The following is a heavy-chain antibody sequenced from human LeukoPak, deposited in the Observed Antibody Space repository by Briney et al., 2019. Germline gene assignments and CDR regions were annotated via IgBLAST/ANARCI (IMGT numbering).Heavy chain of an antibody. CDR3: ARVIEYYDFWSGYEPDTYYFDY. CDR2: IYHSGSA. Sequence: SETLSLTCSASGYSISSAYYWGWIRQPPGKGLEWIGSIYHSGSAYYNSSLKSRVTISVDTSKNQFSLKVSSVTAADTAVYYCARVIEYYDFWSGYEPDTYYFDYWGQGTLVTVSS. CDR1: GYSISSAYY. D-gene: IGHD3-3*01. J-gene: IGHJ4*02. V-gene: IGHV4-38-2*02.